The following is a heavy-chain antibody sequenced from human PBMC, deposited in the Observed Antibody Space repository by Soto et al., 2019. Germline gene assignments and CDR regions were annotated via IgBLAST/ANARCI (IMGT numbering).Heavy chain of an antibody. Sequence: GGSLRLSCAASGFTLSSFAMSWVRQAPGKGLEWVSAISASRGNTYYRDSVGGRFTISRDISESTLYLQMNSLRAEDTAVYYCAKKYSSDAPAFDYWGQGTLVTVSS. V-gene: IGHV3-23*01. J-gene: IGHJ4*02. CDR3: AKKYSSDAPAFDY. CDR2: ISASRGNT. D-gene: IGHD4-4*01. CDR1: GFTLSSFA.